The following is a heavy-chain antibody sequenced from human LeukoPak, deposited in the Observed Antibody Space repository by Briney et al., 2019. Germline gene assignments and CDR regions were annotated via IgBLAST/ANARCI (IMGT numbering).Heavy chain of an antibody. CDR1: GFTFTNDF. Sequence: GGSLRLSCTASGFTFTNDFMTWVRQVPGEGLEWVANMKVDGSDIHYVPSVKGRFTISRDNARNSLYLQMNSLRVEDTAVYYCARKGLPDYWGQGTLVTVSS. CDR2: MKVDGSDI. CDR3: ARKGLPDY. V-gene: IGHV3-7*01. J-gene: IGHJ4*02. D-gene: IGHD4-11*01.